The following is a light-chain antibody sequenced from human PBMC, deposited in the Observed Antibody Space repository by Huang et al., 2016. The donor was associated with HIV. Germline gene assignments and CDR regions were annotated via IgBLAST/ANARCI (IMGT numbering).Light chain of an antibody. V-gene: IGKV1-27*01. J-gene: IGKJ3*01. CDR3: QKYNRAPPLFT. Sequence: DIQMTQSPSSLSASVGDRVTITCRASQGISNYLAWYQQKPGKVPKLLIYAASTLQSGVPSRFSGSGSGTDFTLTISSLQPEDVATYYCQKYNRAPPLFTFGPGTKVDIK. CDR2: AAS. CDR1: QGISNY.